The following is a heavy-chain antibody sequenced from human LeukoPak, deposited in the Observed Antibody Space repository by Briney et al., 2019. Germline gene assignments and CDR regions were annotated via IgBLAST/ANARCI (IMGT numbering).Heavy chain of an antibody. CDR2: IRYDGSNK. Sequence: PGGPLRLSCAASGFTFDDYGMSWVRQAPGKGLEWVAFIRYDGSNKYYADSVKGRFTISRDNSKNTLYLQMNSLRAEDTAVYYCAKLFFGVVRGAKQNFDYWGQGTLVTVSS. J-gene: IGHJ4*02. CDR1: GFTFDDYG. D-gene: IGHD3-10*01. CDR3: AKLFFGVVRGAKQNFDY. V-gene: IGHV3-30*02.